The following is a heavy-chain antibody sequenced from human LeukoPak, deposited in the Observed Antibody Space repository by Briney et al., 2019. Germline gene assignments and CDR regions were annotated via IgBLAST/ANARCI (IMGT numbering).Heavy chain of an antibody. CDR3: ARGLMMAVAGRGEFHY. V-gene: IGHV4-59*01. CDR1: GGSMSSYY. CDR2: IYYSGST. D-gene: IGHD6-13*01. Sequence: SETLSLTCTVSGGSMSSYYWSWIRQPPGKGLEWIGYIYYSGSTKYNPSLKSRVTISVDTSKNQFSLKLSSVTAADTAVYYCARGLMMAVAGRGEFHYWGQGTLVTVSS. J-gene: IGHJ4*02.